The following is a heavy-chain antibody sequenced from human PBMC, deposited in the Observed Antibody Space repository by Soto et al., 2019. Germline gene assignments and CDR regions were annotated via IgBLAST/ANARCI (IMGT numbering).Heavy chain of an antibody. CDR1: GYTFTSYD. CDR2: MNPNNGNT. D-gene: IGHD6-13*01. V-gene: IGHV1-8*01. CDR3: VRVRSDSSWRQSSWFDP. Sequence: QVQLVQSGAEVKKPGASVKVSCKASGYTFTSYDINWVRQASGQGLEWMGWMNPNNGNTVYAEKFQGRVTMTRDTSMTTAYMDLSSLTSEDTATYYCVRVRSDSSWRQSSWFDPWGPGTLVNVSS. J-gene: IGHJ5*02.